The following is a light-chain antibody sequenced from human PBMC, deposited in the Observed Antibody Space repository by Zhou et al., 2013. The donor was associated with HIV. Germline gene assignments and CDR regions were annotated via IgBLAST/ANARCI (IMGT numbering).Light chain of an antibody. Sequence: EIVLTQSPGTLSLSPGERATLSCRASQSVNSNYLAWYQQKPGQAPRLLIYGASNRATGIPDRFSGSGSGTDFTLTISRLEPEDFAVXSCQQYGSSPLITFGQGTRLDIK. CDR2: GAS. V-gene: IGKV3-20*01. J-gene: IGKJ5*01. CDR3: QQYGSSPLIT. CDR1: QSVNSNY.